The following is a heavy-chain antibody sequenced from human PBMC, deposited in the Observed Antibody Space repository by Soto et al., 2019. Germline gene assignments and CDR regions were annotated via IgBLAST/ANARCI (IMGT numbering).Heavy chain of an antibody. Sequence: SETLSLTCAVSGGSISSSNWWSWVRQPPGKGLEWIGEIYHSGSTNYNPSLKSRVTISVDKSKNQFSLKLSSVTAADTAVYYCAGTNYYGSGSYSRFDYWGQGTLVTVSS. D-gene: IGHD3-10*01. CDR1: GGSISSSNW. CDR3: AGTNYYGSGSYSRFDY. V-gene: IGHV4-4*02. CDR2: IYHSGST. J-gene: IGHJ4*02.